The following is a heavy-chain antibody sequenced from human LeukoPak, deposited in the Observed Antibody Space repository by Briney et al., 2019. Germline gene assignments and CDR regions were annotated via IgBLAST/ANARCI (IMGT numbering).Heavy chain of an antibody. CDR1: GGSISSGDYY. CDR2: IYYSGST. V-gene: IGHV4-30-4*08. D-gene: IGHD3-3*01. Sequence: SQTLSLTCTVSGGSISSGDYYWSWIRQPPGKGLEWIGYIYYSGSTYYNPPLKSRVTISVDTSKNQFSLKLSSVTAADTAVYYCARAGYDFWSGYPRYYFDYWGQGTLVTVSS. J-gene: IGHJ4*02. CDR3: ARAGYDFWSGYPRYYFDY.